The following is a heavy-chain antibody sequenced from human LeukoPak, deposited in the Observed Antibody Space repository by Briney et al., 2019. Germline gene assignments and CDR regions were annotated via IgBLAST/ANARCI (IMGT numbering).Heavy chain of an antibody. CDR2: ISSSSSYI. J-gene: IGHJ4*02. CDR1: GFTFSSYS. Sequence: GGSLRLSCAASGFTFSSYSMNWVRQAPGKGLEWVSSISSSSSYIYYADSVKGRFTISRDNAKNSLYLQMNSLRAEDTAVYYCARLDCSSTSCYSPGFDYWGQGTLVTVSS. V-gene: IGHV3-21*01. D-gene: IGHD2-2*01. CDR3: ARLDCSSTSCYSPGFDY.